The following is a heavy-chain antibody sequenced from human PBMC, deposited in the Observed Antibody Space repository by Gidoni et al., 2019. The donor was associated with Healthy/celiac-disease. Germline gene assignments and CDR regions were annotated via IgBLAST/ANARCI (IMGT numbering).Heavy chain of an antibody. CDR1: GFTFRDYY. CDR2: IRSSGSTI. Sequence: QVQLVESGGGLVKPGGSLRLSCAASGFTFRDYYMSWIRQAPGKGLGLVSYIRSSGSTIYYADSVKGRFTISRDNAKNSLYLQMNSLRAEDTAVYYCARDRGYDFWSGYYNGYYFDYWGQGTLVTVSS. J-gene: IGHJ4*02. CDR3: ARDRGYDFWSGYYNGYYFDY. D-gene: IGHD3-3*01. V-gene: IGHV3-11*01.